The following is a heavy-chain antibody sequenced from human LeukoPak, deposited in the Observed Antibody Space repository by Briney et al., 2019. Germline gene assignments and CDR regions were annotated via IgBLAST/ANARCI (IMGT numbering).Heavy chain of an antibody. D-gene: IGHD3-3*01. CDR2: ISGSGGST. J-gene: IGHJ5*02. CDR1: GFTFSSYA. CDR3: AKTGGLVWSGYYTGFDP. V-gene: IGHV3-23*01. Sequence: GGSLRLSCAASGFTFSSYAMSWVRQAPGKGLEWVSAISGSGGSTYYADSVKGRFTISRDNSKNTLYLQMNSLRAEDTAVYYCAKTGGLVWSGYYTGFDPWGQGTLVTVSS.